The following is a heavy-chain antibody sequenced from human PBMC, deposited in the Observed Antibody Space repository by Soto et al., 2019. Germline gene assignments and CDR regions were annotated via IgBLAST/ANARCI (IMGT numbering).Heavy chain of an antibody. D-gene: IGHD3-16*01. CDR2: ISVYNGSR. Sequence: QVHLVQSGPEVKKAGASVKVSCKSSGYNFSHYDISWVRQAPGQGLEWMGWISVYNGSRRYAQNFQGRVTMTTDTSTSTAYMDLRTLRSEDTAVYFCARDQFGTFSHWGQGTLVTVSS. J-gene: IGHJ4*02. V-gene: IGHV1-18*04. CDR1: GYNFSHYD. CDR3: ARDQFGTFSH.